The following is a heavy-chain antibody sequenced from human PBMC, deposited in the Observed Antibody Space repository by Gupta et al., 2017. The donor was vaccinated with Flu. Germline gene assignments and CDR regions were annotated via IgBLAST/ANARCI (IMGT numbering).Heavy chain of an antibody. CDR1: GGSFSGYY. J-gene: IGHJ4*02. D-gene: IGHD5-12*01. CDR2: INHRGST. CDR3: ARGRGKRWLQPWGY. Sequence: QVQLQQWGAGLLKPSKPLSLTCAVYGGSFSGYYWSWIRQPPGKGLEWIGEINHRGSTNYNPSLNSRVTISEDTSKNQFSLKLRAWTAAETAGDYGARGRGKRWLQPWGYGGQGTRVTVSA. V-gene: IGHV4-34*01.